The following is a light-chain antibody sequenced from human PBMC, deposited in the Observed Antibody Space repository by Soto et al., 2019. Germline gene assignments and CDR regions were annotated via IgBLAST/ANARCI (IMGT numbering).Light chain of an antibody. Sequence: QPASVSGSPGQSITISCTGTHSDVGSYNLVSWYQQHPGKAPKLIIYEDSKRPSGVSNRFSGSKSGYTASLTISGLEAEDEADYYCCSYAGSFSVIFGGGTKVTVL. CDR1: HSDVGSYNL. CDR3: CSYAGSFSVI. J-gene: IGLJ2*01. V-gene: IGLV2-23*01. CDR2: EDS.